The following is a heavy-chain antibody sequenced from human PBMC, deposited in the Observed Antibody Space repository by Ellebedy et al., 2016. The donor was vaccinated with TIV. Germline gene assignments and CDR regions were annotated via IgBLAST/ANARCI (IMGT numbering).Heavy chain of an antibody. V-gene: IGHV3-23*01. CDR2: IRGSGDST. J-gene: IGHJ3*02. D-gene: IGHD1-1*01. CDR3: AKASRSGTAWSDAFDI. Sequence: GESLKISCATSGFTFSTYAMTWVRQAPGKGLGWVSNIRGSGDSTYYADSVKGRFTISRDNSKNTLYLRMNSLRAEDTAVNYCAKASRSGTAWSDAFDIWGQGTMVTVSS. CDR1: GFTFSTYA.